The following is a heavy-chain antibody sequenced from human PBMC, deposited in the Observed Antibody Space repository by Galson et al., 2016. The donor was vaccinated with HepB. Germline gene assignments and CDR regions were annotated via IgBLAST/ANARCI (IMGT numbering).Heavy chain of an antibody. Sequence: LRLSCAASGFTLSTYAMSWVRQAPGKGLEWVSSSSGTGATTYYADSVKGRVTISRDNAKNSLYLQMNSLRAEDTAVYYCARPPEGDRRYFDLWGRGTLVTVSS. CDR3: ARPPEGDRRYFDL. CDR2: SSGTGATT. D-gene: IGHD3-16*01. J-gene: IGHJ2*01. CDR1: GFTLSTYA. V-gene: IGHV3-23*01.